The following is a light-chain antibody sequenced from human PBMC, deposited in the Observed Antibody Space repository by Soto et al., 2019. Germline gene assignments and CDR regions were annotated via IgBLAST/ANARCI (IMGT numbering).Light chain of an antibody. J-gene: IGKJ1*01. Sequence: SQSPSSQSASVGERVTIHCRARQGIRNDLGWYQQKPGRAPKRLIYDASNLQSGVPSRFSGSGFGTEFTLTISSLQPEDFATYSCLQHYNYPWTFGQGTKVDIK. CDR3: LQHYNYPWT. CDR2: DAS. CDR1: QGIRND. V-gene: IGKV1-17*01.